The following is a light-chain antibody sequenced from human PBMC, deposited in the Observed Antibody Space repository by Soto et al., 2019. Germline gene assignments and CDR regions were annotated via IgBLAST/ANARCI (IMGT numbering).Light chain of an antibody. J-gene: IGKJ1*01. CDR1: QSVSSN. CDR2: GAS. V-gene: IGKV3-15*01. CDR3: QQYNNWPRT. Sequence: EIVMTQSPATLSVSRGERATLSCRASQSVSSNLAWYQQKPGQAPSLLIYGASTRATGIPARFSGSGSGTDFTLTISSLQSEDFAVYYCQQYNNWPRTFGQGTKVDIK.